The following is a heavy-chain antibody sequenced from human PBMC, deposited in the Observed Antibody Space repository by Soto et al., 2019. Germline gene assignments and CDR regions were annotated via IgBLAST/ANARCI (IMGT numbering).Heavy chain of an antibody. J-gene: IGHJ3*02. Sequence: VQLEQSGAEVKKPGSSVKVSCKASGGTLSDHGVAWLRQAPGQGLEWMGGTIPVFNTAKYAQKFQGRVTVTADTFTNIAYMELISLRSEDTAFYFCARGVYGSGTYYTGPSAFDIWGQGTMVIVSS. V-gene: IGHV1-69*06. CDR1: GGTLSDHG. CDR3: ARGVYGSGTYYTGPSAFDI. CDR2: TIPVFNTA. D-gene: IGHD3-10*01.